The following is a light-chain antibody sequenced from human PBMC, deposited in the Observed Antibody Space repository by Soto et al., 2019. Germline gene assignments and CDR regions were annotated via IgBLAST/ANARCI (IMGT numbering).Light chain of an antibody. CDR3: QQYSSSPVT. J-gene: IGKJ4*01. V-gene: IGKV3-20*01. CDR2: GVS. CDR1: QSVSTN. Sequence: EIGMTQSPPTLSLSPGERSTLSFMSSQSVSTNLAWYQHKPGQAPRLLIHGVSSRATGIPDRFSGSGSGTDFTLTISRLEPEDFAVYYCQQYSSSPVTFGGGTKVDIK.